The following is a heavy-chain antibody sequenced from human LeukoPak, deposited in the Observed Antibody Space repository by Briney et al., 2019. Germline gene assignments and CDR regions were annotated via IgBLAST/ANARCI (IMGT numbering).Heavy chain of an antibody. V-gene: IGHV3-30-3*01. D-gene: IGHD2-2*02. CDR2: ISYDGSNK. J-gene: IGHJ4*02. Sequence: GGSLRLSCAASGFTFSSYAMHWVRQAPGKGLEGVAVISYDGSNKYYADSVKGRFTISRDNSKNTLYLQMNSLRAEDTAVYYCARERINCSSTSCYTEFDYWGQGTLVTVSS. CDR3: ARERINCSSTSCYTEFDY. CDR1: GFTFSSYA.